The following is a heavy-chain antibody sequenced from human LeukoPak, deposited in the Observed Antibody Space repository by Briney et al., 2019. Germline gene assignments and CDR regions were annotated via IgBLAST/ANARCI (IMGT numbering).Heavy chain of an antibody. Sequence: RASVKVSCKASGGTFSSYAISWVPQAPGQGLEWMGGIIPIFGTANYAQKFQGRVTITTDESTSTAYMELSSLRSEDTAVYYCARGWGYYYYMDVWGKGTTVTVSS. V-gene: IGHV1-69*05. J-gene: IGHJ6*03. CDR1: GGTFSSYA. D-gene: IGHD3-16*01. CDR3: ARGWGYYYYMDV. CDR2: IIPIFGTA.